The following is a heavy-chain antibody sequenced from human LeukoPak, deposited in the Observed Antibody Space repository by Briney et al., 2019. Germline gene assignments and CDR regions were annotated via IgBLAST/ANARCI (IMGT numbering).Heavy chain of an antibody. V-gene: IGHV4-34*01. CDR1: GGSFSGYY. Sequence: PSETLSLTCAVYGGSFSGYYWSWIRQPPGKGLEWIGEINNNGSTNYNPSLKSRVTISVDTSKNQFSLKLSSVTAADTAVYYCARGKSGYCSGGSCYGNYYYYMDVWGKGTTVTVSS. J-gene: IGHJ6*03. CDR2: INNNGST. CDR3: ARGKSGYCSGGSCYGNYYYYMDV. D-gene: IGHD2-15*01.